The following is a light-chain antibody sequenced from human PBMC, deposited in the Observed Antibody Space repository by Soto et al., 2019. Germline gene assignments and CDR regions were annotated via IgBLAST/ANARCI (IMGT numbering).Light chain of an antibody. Sequence: DIQMTQSPSSLSASVGDRVTITCRASQDITSYLNWYQQKPGKAPKLLLYIASTLQTGVPSMFSGSGSGTDFTLTISSVQPGDSATYYCQQTYSTPFTFGQGTNLEIE. J-gene: IGKJ2*01. CDR2: IAS. CDR1: QDITSY. CDR3: QQTYSTPFT. V-gene: IGKV1-39*01.